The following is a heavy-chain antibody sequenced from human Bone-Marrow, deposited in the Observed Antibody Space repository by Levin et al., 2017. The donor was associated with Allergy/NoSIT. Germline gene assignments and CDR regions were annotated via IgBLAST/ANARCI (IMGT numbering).Heavy chain of an antibody. Sequence: PGGSLRLSCEASGFTFSTYAMHWVRQAPGKGLEWVAVIWSHGSDKYYADSVKGRVTISRDDSTNTLSLHMNTLRPEDTAVYFCARGAFPQVYAMDVWGQGTTVTVSS. CDR3: ARGAFPQVYAMDV. V-gene: IGHV3-33*01. CDR2: IWSHGSDK. CDR1: GFTFSTYA. J-gene: IGHJ6*02.